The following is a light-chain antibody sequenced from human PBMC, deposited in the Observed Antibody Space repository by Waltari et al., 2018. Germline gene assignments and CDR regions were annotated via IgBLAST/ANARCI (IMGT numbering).Light chain of an antibody. CDR3: CSYAGSSPWV. CDR1: SSDVGSYNL. CDR2: EGS. J-gene: IGLJ3*02. Sequence: QSALTQPAPVSGSPGQSITISCTGTSSDVGSYNLVPWYQQHPGKAPKLMIYEGSKRPSGVSNRFSGSKSGNTASLTISGLQAEDEADYYCCSYAGSSPWVFGGGTKLTVL. V-gene: IGLV2-23*01.